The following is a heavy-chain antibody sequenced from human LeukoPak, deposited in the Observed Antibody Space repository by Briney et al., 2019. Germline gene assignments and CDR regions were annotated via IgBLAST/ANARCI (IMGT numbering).Heavy chain of an antibody. CDR2: ISYEGSNK. V-gene: IGHV3-30*18. Sequence: GGSLRLSCAGSGFNFSSYGIHWVRPAPGKGLEWVAVISYEGSNKYYADSVKGRFTISRDNSKNTLYLQINRLRTGDTAVDHCEKDPWGKWEPIYFDYWGQGTLVTVSS. J-gene: IGHJ4*02. CDR1: GFNFSSYG. D-gene: IGHD1-26*01. CDR3: EKDPWGKWEPIYFDY.